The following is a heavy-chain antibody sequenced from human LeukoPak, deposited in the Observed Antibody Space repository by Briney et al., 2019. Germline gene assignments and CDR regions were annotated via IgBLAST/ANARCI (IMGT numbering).Heavy chain of an antibody. V-gene: IGHV4-34*01. D-gene: IGHD1-26*01. CDR2: INQSGST. CDR1: GVSFSGYY. J-gene: IGHJ5*02. Sequence: SETLSLTCAVYGVSFSGYYWSWIRQPPGKGLEWIGEINQSGSTNYNPSLKSRVTISVDTSKNQFSLKLSSVTAADTAVYYCARGAIVGATRVPRWFDPWGQGTLVTVSS. CDR3: ARGAIVGATRVPRWFDP.